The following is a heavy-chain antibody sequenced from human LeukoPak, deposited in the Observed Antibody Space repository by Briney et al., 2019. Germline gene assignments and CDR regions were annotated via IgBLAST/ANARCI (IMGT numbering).Heavy chain of an antibody. J-gene: IGHJ4*02. CDR3: ARTGDSSSWYEYREYYFDY. CDR2: INWNGGST. CDR1: GFTFDDYG. Sequence: GASLRLSCAASGFTFDDYGMSWVRQAPGKGLEWVSGINWNGGSTGYAESVKGRFTISRDNAKNSVYLQMNSLRAEDTALYYCARTGDSSSWYEYREYYFDYWGQGTLVTVSS. D-gene: IGHD6-13*01. V-gene: IGHV3-20*04.